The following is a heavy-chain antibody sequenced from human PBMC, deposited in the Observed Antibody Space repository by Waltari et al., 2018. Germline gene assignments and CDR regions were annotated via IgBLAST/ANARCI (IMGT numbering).Heavy chain of an antibody. J-gene: IGHJ6*02. Sequence: QVQLVQSGAEVKKPGASVKVSCKASGYTFTSYAMHWVRQAPGHRLEWMGWINAGNGNTKESQKFQGRVTITSDTSASTAYMELSSLRSEDTAVYYCALFTPPQGYYYYYYGMDVWGQGTTVTVSS. V-gene: IGHV1-3*01. CDR2: INAGNGNT. CDR1: GYTFTSYA. CDR3: ALFTPPQGYYYYYYGMDV. D-gene: IGHD2-15*01.